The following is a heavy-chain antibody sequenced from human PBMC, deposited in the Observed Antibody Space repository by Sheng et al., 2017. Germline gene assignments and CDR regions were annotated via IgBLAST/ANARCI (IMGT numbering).Heavy chain of an antibody. CDR1: GGTFSSYA. D-gene: IGHD1-1*01. V-gene: IGHV1-69*10. J-gene: IGHJ6*03. CDR2: IIPILGIA. Sequence: QVQLVQSGAEVKKPGSSVKVSCKASGGTFSSYAISWVRQAPGQGLEWMGGIIPILGIANYAQKFQGRVTITADKSTSTAYMELSSLRSEDTAVYYCARDWNRRDYYYYMDVWGQGTTVTVSS. CDR3: ARDWNRRDYYYYMDV.